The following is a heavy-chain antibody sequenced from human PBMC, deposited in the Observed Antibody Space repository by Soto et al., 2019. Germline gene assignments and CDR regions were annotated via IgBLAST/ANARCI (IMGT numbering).Heavy chain of an antibody. CDR3: AKLSPPIGVAGRSWFDP. V-gene: IGHV3-23*01. Sequence: TGGSLRLSCAASGFTFSSYAMSWVRQAPGKGLEWVSAISGSGGSTYYADSVKGRFTISRDNSKNTLYLQMNSLRAEDTAVYYCAKLSPPIGVAGRSWFDPWGQGTLVTVSS. D-gene: IGHD6-19*01. CDR2: ISGSGGST. J-gene: IGHJ5*02. CDR1: GFTFSSYA.